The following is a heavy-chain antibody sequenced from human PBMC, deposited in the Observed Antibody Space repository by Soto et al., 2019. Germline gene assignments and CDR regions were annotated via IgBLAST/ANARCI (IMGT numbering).Heavy chain of an antibody. D-gene: IGHD6-19*01. CDR2: IYHGGTT. CDR3: ARVHVMVVAGSTFDD. Sequence: SDTLSLTCLLSAVSICSSSYYFGWIRPPPGKGPEWIASIYHGGTTFYNPSLKSRITVSVDTSNNQFSLKLTSVTAADTAVYYCARVHVMVVAGSTFDDWGHGPLGTFAS. V-gene: IGHV4-39*07. CDR1: AVSICSSSYY. J-gene: IGHJ4*01.